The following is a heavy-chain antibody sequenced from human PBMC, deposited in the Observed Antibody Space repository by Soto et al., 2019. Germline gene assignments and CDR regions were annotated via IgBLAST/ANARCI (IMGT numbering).Heavy chain of an antibody. Sequence: ASETLSLTCAVSGDSIIGIYHWAWIRQSPGRGLEWIASIYHTGTTYYTPSLESRVTISVDSSNNQFSLKLTSVTAADTAVYYCARVHVMVVAGSTFDYWGHGTLVTVSS. V-gene: IGHV4-38-2*01. CDR2: IYHTGTT. CDR1: GDSIIGIYH. CDR3: ARVHVMVVAGSTFDY. D-gene: IGHD6-19*01. J-gene: IGHJ4*01.